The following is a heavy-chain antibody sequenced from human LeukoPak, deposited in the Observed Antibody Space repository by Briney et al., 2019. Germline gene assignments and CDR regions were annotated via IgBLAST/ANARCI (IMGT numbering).Heavy chain of an antibody. D-gene: IGHD1-26*01. CDR2: FDPEDGET. CDR1: GYSLTELS. Sequence: ASVKVSCKVSGYSLTELSMHWVRQAPGKGPEWMGGFDPEDGETIYVQKFQGRVTMTEDTSTDTAFMELSSLRSEDTAVYYCTTNSGGYSAPFDYWSQGTLVTVSS. CDR3: TTNSGGYSAPFDY. V-gene: IGHV1-24*01. J-gene: IGHJ4*02.